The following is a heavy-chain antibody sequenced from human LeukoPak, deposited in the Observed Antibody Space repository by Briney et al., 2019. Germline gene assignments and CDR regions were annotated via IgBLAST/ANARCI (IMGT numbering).Heavy chain of an antibody. D-gene: IGHD5-12*01. J-gene: IGHJ6*03. CDR2: INPDTGGT. Sequence: ASVKVSCKASGYTFTGYYLHWVRQAPGQGLEWLGWINPDTGGTNYAQKFQGRVTVTRDTSISTAYMELSRLQSDDTAVYYCARDVRYSNCMDVWGKGTTVTVSS. CDR1: GYTFTGYY. V-gene: IGHV1-2*02. CDR3: ARDVRYSNCMDV.